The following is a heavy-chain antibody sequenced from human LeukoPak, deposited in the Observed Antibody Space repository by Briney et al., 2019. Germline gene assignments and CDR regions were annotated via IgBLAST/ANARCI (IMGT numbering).Heavy chain of an antibody. CDR1: GYTLTEKH. V-gene: IGHV1-2*07. D-gene: IGHD7-27*01. CDR2: IDPKSGGT. Sequence: GSVKVSCKASGYTLTEKHLYWLRQAPGQGIEWMGWIDPKSGGTNVAHNFQGRLTMTRDTSINTAYMELSRLTSDDTTVYYCAREMGIKAFDVWGQGTMVTVSS. CDR3: AREMGIKAFDV. J-gene: IGHJ3*01.